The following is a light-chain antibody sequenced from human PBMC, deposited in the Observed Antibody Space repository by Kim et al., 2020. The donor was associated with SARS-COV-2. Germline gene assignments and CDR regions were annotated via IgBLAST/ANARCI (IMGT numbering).Light chain of an antibody. CDR2: GVF. V-gene: IGKV1-16*02. CDR1: QSINNY. J-gene: IGKJ5*01. CDR3: QQYDSYPIT. Sequence: ASVGDRVTINCRESQSINNYLAWFQQKPGKAPKSLIYGVFSLQSGVPSKFSGSGSGTDFPLTISSLQPEDSATYFCQQYDSYPITFGQGTRLEIK.